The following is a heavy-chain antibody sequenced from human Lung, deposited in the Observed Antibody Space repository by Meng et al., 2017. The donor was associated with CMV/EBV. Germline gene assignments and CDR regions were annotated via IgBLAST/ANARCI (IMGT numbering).Heavy chain of an antibody. D-gene: IGHD3-3*01. J-gene: IGHJ6*02. CDR1: GFTFSSSA. CDR3: ARGIKEWSYFYYHGMDV. Sequence: GESLKISCAASGFTFSSSAMHWVRQAPGKGLEWVAVVSYDGSHKYYADSVKGRFTISRDNSKNSLYLQMNSLRPEDTAVYYCARGIKEWSYFYYHGMDVWGQGXTVTVSS. CDR2: VSYDGSHK. V-gene: IGHV3-30*04.